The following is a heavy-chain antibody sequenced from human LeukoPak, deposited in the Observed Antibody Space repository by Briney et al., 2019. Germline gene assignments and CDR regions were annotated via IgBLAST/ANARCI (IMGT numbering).Heavy chain of an antibody. J-gene: IGHJ6*02. CDR1: GFTFSSYS. D-gene: IGHD3-22*01. V-gene: IGHV3-30*18. CDR3: AKELYDSSGYYYNYYYYYGMDV. Sequence: PGGSLRLSCAASGFTFSSYSMNWVRQAPGKGLEWVAVISYDGSNIYYADSVKGRFTISRDNSKNTLYLQMNSLRAEDTAVYYCAKELYDSSGYYYNYYYYYGMDVWGQGTTVTVSS. CDR2: ISYDGSNI.